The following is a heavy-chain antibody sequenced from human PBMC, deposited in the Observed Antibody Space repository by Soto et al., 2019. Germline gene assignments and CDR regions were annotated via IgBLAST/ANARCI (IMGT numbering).Heavy chain of an antibody. CDR3: ASGKWSLDY. V-gene: IGHV3-11*01. CDR1: GITLSDNY. J-gene: IGHJ4*02. D-gene: IGHD2-8*01. CDR2: ISNSDYTT. Sequence: QVHLVASGGGLVKPGGSLRLSCVASGITLSDNYMTWIRQAPGKGLEWLSYISNSDYTTYYADSVKGRFTISRDNAKNPLYLQLNGLRVEDTAVYYCASGKWSLDYWGQGTLVTVSS.